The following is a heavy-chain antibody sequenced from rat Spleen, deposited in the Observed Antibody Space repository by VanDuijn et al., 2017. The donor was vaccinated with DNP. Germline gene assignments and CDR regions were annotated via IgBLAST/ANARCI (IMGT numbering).Heavy chain of an antibody. J-gene: IGHJ2*01. V-gene: IGHV2-64*01. CDR3: ARDPPITTGFDY. CDR1: GFSLTTYS. CDR2: MWIGGGT. Sequence: QVQLKETGPDLVQLTQTLSITCTVSGFSLTTYSVHWVRQPPGKGLEWMGTMWIGGGTDYNSAFKSRLSISRDTSKSQVFLKMSSLQTEDTATYYCARDPPITTGFDYWGQGIMVTVSS. D-gene: IGHD1-1*01.